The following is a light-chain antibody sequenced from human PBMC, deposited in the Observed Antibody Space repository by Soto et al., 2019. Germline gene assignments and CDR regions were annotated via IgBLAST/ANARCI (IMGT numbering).Light chain of an antibody. CDR2: AAS. CDR3: QQSYITPYT. J-gene: IGKJ5*01. Sequence: QVTKCPIPLTPSPCALAALACRASQSISSYLNWYQQKPGKAPKLLIYAASSLQSGVPSRFSGSGFGTDFTLTIGSLQPDDFATYYCQQSYITPYTFGQGTRLEIK. V-gene: IGKV1-39*01. CDR1: QSISSY.